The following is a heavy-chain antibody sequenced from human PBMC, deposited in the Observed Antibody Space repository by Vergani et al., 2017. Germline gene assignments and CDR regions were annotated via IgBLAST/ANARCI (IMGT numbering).Heavy chain of an antibody. CDR2: IYPGDSDT. V-gene: IGHV5-51*01. Sequence: EVQLVQSGAEVKKPGESLKISCKASGYSFTSYWIGWVRQMPGKGLEWMGIIYPGDSDTRYSPSLQGQVTISADKSTSTAYLQWSSLKASDTAMYYCAKLPSSFQSGVGWFDPWGQGTLVTVSS. CDR3: AKLPSSFQSGVGWFDP. CDR1: GYSFTSYW. D-gene: IGHD2-2*01. J-gene: IGHJ5*02.